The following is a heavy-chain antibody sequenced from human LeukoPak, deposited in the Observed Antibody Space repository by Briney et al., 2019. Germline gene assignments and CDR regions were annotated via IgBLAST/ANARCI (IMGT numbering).Heavy chain of an antibody. CDR2: IYKNVTT. J-gene: IGHJ6*04. D-gene: IGHD3-3*01. CDR3: ARMYDYWSGYLDV. V-gene: IGHV4-59*01. Sequence: PSETLSLTCIVSDDYISSFYWSWIRQPPGKGLEWIGYIYKNVTTSYNPSLKSRVTISIDTSKNQFSLKLTSVTAADTAVYYCARMYDYWSGYLDVWDKGTTVTVSS. CDR1: DDYISSFY.